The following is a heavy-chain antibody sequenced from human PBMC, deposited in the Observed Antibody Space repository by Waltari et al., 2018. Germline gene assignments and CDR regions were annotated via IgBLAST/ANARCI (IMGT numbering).Heavy chain of an antibody. CDR1: GFSCGSFW. D-gene: IGHD3-9*01. CDR3: ARGGHVDWLPPDY. J-gene: IGHJ4*02. CDR2: IHKDGSGT. Sequence: EVQLVESGGGLVQPGGSLRLSCAAAGFSCGSFWLHWVRQAPGKGLVWGSRIHKDGSGTRYADSVKGRFTISRDNAKNTLYLQMNGLRVEDTAVYYCARGGHVDWLPPDYWGQGTLVTVSS. V-gene: IGHV3-74*01.